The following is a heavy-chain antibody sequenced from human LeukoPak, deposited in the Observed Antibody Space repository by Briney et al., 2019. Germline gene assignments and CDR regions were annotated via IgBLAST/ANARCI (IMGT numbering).Heavy chain of an antibody. CDR2: INADGSGT. D-gene: IGHD2-2*01. V-gene: IGHV3-74*01. Sequence: PGGSLRLSCAASGFTFSSHWMHWVRQAPEKALVGGAHINADGSGTYYAASVKGRFTISRDNAKNTLYLQMHSLTAEDTAVYYCVRGALRDCSYTSCSRGNWFDPWGQGTLVTVSS. J-gene: IGHJ5*02. CDR1: GFTFSSHW. CDR3: VRGALRDCSYTSCSRGNWFDP.